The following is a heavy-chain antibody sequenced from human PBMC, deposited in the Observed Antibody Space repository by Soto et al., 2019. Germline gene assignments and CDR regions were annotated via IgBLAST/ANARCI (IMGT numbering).Heavy chain of an antibody. CDR2: ISGSGGST. V-gene: IGHV3-23*01. D-gene: IGHD5-12*01. CDR1: GFTFSSYA. CDR3: AKCGYNDYWYFDL. J-gene: IGHJ2*01. Sequence: EVQLLESGGGLVQPGGSLRLSCAASGFTFSSYAMSWVRQAPGKGLEWVSAISGSGGSTYYADSVKGRFTISRDNSKNTLYLQMNSLRAEDTTVYYCAKCGYNDYWYFDLWGRGTLVTVSS.